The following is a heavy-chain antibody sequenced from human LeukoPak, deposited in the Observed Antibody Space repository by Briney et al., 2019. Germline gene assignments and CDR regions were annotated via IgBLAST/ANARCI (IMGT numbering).Heavy chain of an antibody. Sequence: GGSLRLSCTASGFTFSSCGMHWVRQAPGKGLEWVAFIRFDGSNQYYADSVKGRFTVSRDNSKNTLYLQMNSLRAEDTAVYYCAKGKDAFDYSNYPDYWGQGTLVPVSS. CDR3: AKGKDAFDYSNYPDY. D-gene: IGHD4-11*01. CDR2: IRFDGSNQ. CDR1: GFTFSSCG. J-gene: IGHJ4*02. V-gene: IGHV3-30*02.